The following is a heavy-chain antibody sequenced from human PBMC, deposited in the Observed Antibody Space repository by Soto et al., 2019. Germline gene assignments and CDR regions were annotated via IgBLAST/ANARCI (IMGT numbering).Heavy chain of an antibody. V-gene: IGHV1-18*01. J-gene: IGHJ5*02. CDR1: GYSFTSYG. Sequence: QVHLVQSGAEVKKPGASVQVSCKASGYSFTSYGISWVRQAAGQGLEWMAWISGYNGKTRFAPKYQGRLTMTIDTSTSTAYMDLRSLRSDDAAMYYCARDKMVNTGNWFQLWGQGTLVTVSS. CDR3: ARDKMVNTGNWFQL. D-gene: IGHD5-18*01. CDR2: ISGYNGKT.